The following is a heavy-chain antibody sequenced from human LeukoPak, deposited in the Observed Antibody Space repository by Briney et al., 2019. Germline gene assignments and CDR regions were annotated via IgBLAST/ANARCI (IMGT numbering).Heavy chain of an antibody. CDR1: GYTLTELS. J-gene: IGHJ3*02. CDR3: ATRIWFGEFSNAFDI. V-gene: IGHV1-24*01. CDR2: FDPEDGET. Sequence: GASVKVSCKVSGYTLTELSMHWVRQAPGKGLEWMGGFDPEDGETIYAQKFQGRVTMTEDTSTDTAYMGLSSLRSEDTAVYYCATRIWFGEFSNAFDIWGQGTMVTVSS. D-gene: IGHD3-10*01.